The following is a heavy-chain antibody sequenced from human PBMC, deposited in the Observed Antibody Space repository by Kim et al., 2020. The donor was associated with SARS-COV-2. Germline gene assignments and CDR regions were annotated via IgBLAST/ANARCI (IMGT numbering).Heavy chain of an antibody. D-gene: IGHD1-26*01. Sequence: SVTVSCKASGDFLRDSVISWVRQAPGKGPEWMGRIFPILGIVNYVQEFQGRVTITANKSTRTGYMELSSLRSEDTAIYYCASGFGGSPDQWGQGTLVTVSS. CDR2: IFPILGIV. J-gene: IGHJ4*02. CDR3: ASGFGGSPDQ. V-gene: IGHV1-69*04. CDR1: GDFLRDSV.